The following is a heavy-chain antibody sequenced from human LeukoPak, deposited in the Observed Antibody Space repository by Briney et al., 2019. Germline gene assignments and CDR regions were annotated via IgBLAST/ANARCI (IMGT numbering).Heavy chain of an antibody. D-gene: IGHD1-26*01. CDR2: IILNNGAT. V-gene: IGHV1-2*06. CDR1: GFTFTDYY. J-gene: IGHJ4*02. Sequence: GASVKVSCKASGFTFTDYYLHWVRQAPGQGLEWMGRIILNNGATNYAQKFQGRVTLTRDTSISTAYMELSRQTSDDTAVYYCATDVGKHNFDYWGQGTLVTVSS. CDR3: ATDVGKHNFDY.